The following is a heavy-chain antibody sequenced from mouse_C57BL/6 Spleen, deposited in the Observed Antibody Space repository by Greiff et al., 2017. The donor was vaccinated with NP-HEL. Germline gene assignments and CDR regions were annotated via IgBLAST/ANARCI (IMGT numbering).Heavy chain of an antibody. D-gene: IGHD2-5*01. V-gene: IGHV1-50*01. CDR3: ARSEYSKRDY. CDR2: IDPSDRYT. J-gene: IGHJ2*01. Sequence: QVHVKQSGAELVKPGASVKLSCKASGYTFTSYWMQWVKQRPGQGLEWIGEIDPSDRYTNYNPKFKGKATLTVDTSSSTAYMQLSSLTSEDSAVYYCARSEYSKRDYWGQGTTLTVSS. CDR1: GYTFTSYW.